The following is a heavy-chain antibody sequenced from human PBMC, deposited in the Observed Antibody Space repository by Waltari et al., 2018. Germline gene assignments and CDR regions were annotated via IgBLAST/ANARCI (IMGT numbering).Heavy chain of an antibody. J-gene: IGHJ6*02. CDR2: MNPNSGNT. D-gene: IGHD3-10*01. Sequence: QVQLAQSGAEVKKPGASVKVSCKASGYTFISYDINWVRQAAGQGLEWMGWMNPNSGNTGVAQKFQGRVAMTRNTSISTAYMELSSLRSEDTAVYYCAKDCLGSGSYFLYYYGMDVWGQGTTVTVSS. CDR3: AKDCLGSGSYFLYYYGMDV. V-gene: IGHV1-8*01. CDR1: GYTFISYD.